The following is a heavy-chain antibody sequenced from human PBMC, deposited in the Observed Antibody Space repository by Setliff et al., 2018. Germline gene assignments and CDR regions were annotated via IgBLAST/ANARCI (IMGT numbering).Heavy chain of an antibody. CDR3: ERLVRHCTRISCQRTSEADL. D-gene: IGHD2-15*01. CDR1: GYTFTNSI. J-gene: IGHJ5*02. CDR2: ISAYNGNT. V-gene: IGHV1-18*04. Sequence: GASVKVSCKASGYTFTNSIMNWVRQAPGQGLEWMGWISAYNGNTYHAQKFQDRLSMTTDTSTSTAYMELRSLRADDTAVYYCERLVRHCTRISCQRTSEADLWGQGTQGTVSS.